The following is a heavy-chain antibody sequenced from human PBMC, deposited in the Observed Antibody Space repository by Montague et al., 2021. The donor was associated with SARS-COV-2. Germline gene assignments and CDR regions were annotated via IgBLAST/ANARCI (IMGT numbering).Heavy chain of an antibody. J-gene: IGHJ4*02. CDR2: INHRGTS. Sequence: SETLSLTCAVYGGSFSDYFWTWIRQPPGKGLEWTGEINHRGTSNCNPSLKSRVSISVDTSKNQFSLYLGSVTAADTAVYYCARGRQHFNMIVVVMTGGEYYFDYWGQGTLVTVSS. CDR3: ARGRQHFNMIVVVMTGGEYYFDY. CDR1: GGSFSDYF. D-gene: IGHD3-22*01. V-gene: IGHV4-34*01.